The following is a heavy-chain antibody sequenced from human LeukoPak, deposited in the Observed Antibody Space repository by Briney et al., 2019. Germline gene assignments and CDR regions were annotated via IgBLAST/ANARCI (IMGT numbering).Heavy chain of an antibody. CDR3: ARDLGYCSGGSCYSGYYYYYMDV. Sequence: SVKVSCKASVGTFSSYAISWVRQAPGQGLEWMGRSIPILGIANYAQKFQGGVTITADKSTSTAYMELSSLRSEDTAVYYCARDLGYCSGGSCYSGYYYYYMDVWGKGTTVTVSS. CDR2: SIPILGIA. V-gene: IGHV1-69*04. D-gene: IGHD2-15*01. J-gene: IGHJ6*03. CDR1: VGTFSSYA.